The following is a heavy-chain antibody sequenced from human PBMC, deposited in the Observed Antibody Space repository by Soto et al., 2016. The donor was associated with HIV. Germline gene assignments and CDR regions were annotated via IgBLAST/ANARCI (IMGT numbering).Heavy chain of an antibody. V-gene: IGHV3-23*01. D-gene: IGHD3-22*01. Sequence: EVQLLESGGDFVQPGGSLRLSCAASGFTFKSYAMTWVRQAPGKGLEWVSGISSSDTSAYYAVSVKGRFTISRDNSRNTLYLQMNGLRAEDSATYYCAKGNSRMLMPGKYFDDWGQGTLVTVSS. J-gene: IGHJ4*02. CDR2: ISSSDTSA. CDR1: GFTFKSYA. CDR3: AKGNSRMLMPGKYFDD.